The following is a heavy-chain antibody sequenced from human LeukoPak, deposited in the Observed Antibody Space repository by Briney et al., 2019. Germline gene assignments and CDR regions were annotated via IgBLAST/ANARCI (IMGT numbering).Heavy chain of an antibody. V-gene: IGHV1-69*13. CDR2: IVPIFGTA. J-gene: IGHJ4*02. CDR1: GGTFSSYA. Sequence: SVKVSCKASGGTFSSYAISWVRQAPGQGLEWMGGIVPIFGTANYAQKFQGRVTITADESTSTAYMERSSLRSENTAVYYCARFREYSSSSLYDYWGQGTLVTVSS. CDR3: ARFREYSSSSLYDY. D-gene: IGHD6-6*01.